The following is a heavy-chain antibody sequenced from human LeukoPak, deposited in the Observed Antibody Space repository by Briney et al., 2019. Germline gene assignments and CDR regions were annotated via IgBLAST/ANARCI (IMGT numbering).Heavy chain of an antibody. J-gene: IGHJ3*02. CDR1: GFTFSGSA. CDR3: TRHSDSSGWYAGIDAFDI. V-gene: IGHV3-73*01. D-gene: IGHD6-19*01. Sequence: PGGSLRLSCAASGFTFSGSAMHWVRQASGKGLEWVGRIGSRANTYAAAYAAWVKGRFTISRDDPKNRAYLQMNSLKTEDTAVYYCTRHSDSSGWYAGIDAFDIWGQGTMVTVSS. CDR2: IGSRANTYAA.